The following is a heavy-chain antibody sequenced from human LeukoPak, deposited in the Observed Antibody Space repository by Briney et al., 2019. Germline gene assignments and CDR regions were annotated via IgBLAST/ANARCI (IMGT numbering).Heavy chain of an antibody. J-gene: IGHJ3*02. CDR3: ARDPRYCSGGSCFAFDI. D-gene: IGHD2-15*01. CDR2: INPNSGGT. Sequence: AASVKVSCKASGYSFTGYDMRWMRQAPGQGLEWMGWINPNSGGTNYAQKFQGRVTMTRDTSISTAYMELSRLRSDDTAVYYCARDPRYCSGGSCFAFDIWGQGTMVTVSS. CDR1: GYSFTGYD. V-gene: IGHV1-2*02.